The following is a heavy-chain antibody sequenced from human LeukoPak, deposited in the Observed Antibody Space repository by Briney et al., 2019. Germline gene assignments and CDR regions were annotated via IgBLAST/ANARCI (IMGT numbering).Heavy chain of an antibody. CDR3: ARTEGGYFDWLLYGDYYYYYMDV. V-gene: IGHV1-18*01. CDR2: ISAYNGNT. D-gene: IGHD3-9*01. CDR1: GYTFTSYG. J-gene: IGHJ6*03. Sequence: GAPVKVSCKASGYTFTSYGISWVRQAPGQGLEWMGWISAYNGNTNYAQKLQGRVTMTTDTSTSTAYMELRSLRSDDTAVYYCARTEGGYFDWLLYGDYYYYYMDVWGKGTTVTVSS.